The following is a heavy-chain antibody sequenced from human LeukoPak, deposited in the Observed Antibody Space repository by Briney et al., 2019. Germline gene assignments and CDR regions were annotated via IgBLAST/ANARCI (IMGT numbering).Heavy chain of an antibody. CDR1: NGPITTTKW. Sequence: SETLSLTCTVSNGPITTTKWWSWVRPPPGKGLEWIGEIPHTGSTNYNPSFNSRVTMSVDKSKNQFSLNLKSVTAADTALYYCASSSLVVVVTYGFDIWGRGTAVTVSS. CDR2: IPHTGST. V-gene: IGHV4-4*02. CDR3: ASSSLVVVVTYGFDI. J-gene: IGHJ3*02. D-gene: IGHD2-21*01.